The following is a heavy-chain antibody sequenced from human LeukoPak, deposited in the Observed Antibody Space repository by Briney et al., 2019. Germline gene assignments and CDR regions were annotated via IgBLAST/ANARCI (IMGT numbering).Heavy chain of an antibody. CDR2: INHSGST. CDR1: GGSFSGYY. Sequence: SETLSLTCAVYGGSFSGYYWSWIRQPPGKGLEWIGEINHSGSTNYNPSLKSRVTISVDTSKNQFSLKLSSVTAADTAVYYCAGSVGARAPVDYWGQGALVTVSS. CDR3: AGSVGARAPVDY. V-gene: IGHV4-34*01. D-gene: IGHD4-17*01. J-gene: IGHJ4*02.